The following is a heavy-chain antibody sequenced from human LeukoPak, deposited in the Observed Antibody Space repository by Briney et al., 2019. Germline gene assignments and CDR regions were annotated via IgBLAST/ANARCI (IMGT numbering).Heavy chain of an antibody. CDR2: MKGDGSEE. D-gene: IGHD3-10*01. V-gene: IGHV3-7*01. J-gene: IGHJ4*01. CDR3: ARDVNGGYFVL. Sequence: GGSLRLSCAASGFTFSNYWMRWLRQAPGKGPEWVAQMKGDGSEEYYVGSVRGRFTISRDNAKNSLFLQMNSLRVEDRAVYFCARDVNGGYFVLWGHGTLVTVSS. CDR1: GFTFSNYW.